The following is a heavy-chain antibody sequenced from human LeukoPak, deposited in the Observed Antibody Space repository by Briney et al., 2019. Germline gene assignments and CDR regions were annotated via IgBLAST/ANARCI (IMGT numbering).Heavy chain of an antibody. D-gene: IGHD3-10*01. J-gene: IGHJ5*01. CDR1: GFTFSSYA. CDR2: ISGSGDST. CDR3: AKDAVRGSGRINWFDS. Sequence: GGSLRLSCAASGFTFSSYAMSWVRQAPGKGLEWVSSISGSGDSTYYADSVKGRFTISRDNSKNTLYLQMNSLRAEDTAVYYCAKDAVRGSGRINWFDSWGQGTLVTVSS. V-gene: IGHV3-23*01.